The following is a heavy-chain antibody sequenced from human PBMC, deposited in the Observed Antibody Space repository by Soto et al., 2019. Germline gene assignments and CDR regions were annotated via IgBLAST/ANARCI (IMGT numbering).Heavy chain of an antibody. D-gene: IGHD3-10*01. CDR3: ARDRGFSCFDL. J-gene: IGHJ5*02. CDR2: IYHSGST. Sequence: PSETLSLTCAVSGGSISSGGYSWTWIRQPPGKGLEWIGYIYHSGSTYYNPSLKSRVTISVDRSRNQFSLKLSSVTAADTAFYYCARDRGFSCFDLWGQETLVTVSS. V-gene: IGHV4-30-2*01. CDR1: GGSISSGGYS.